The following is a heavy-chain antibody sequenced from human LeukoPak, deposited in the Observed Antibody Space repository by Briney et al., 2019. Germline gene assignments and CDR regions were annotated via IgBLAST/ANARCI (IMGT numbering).Heavy chain of an antibody. V-gene: IGHV3-21*01. J-gene: IGHJ3*02. D-gene: IGHD3-22*01. CDR2: ISSSSSYI. CDR1: GFTFSSYE. CDR3: ARDAEYDSSGLDAFDI. Sequence: PGGSLRLSCAASGFTFSSYEMNWVRQAPGKGLEWVSSISSSSSYIYYADSVKGRFTISRDNAKNSLYLQMNSLRAEDTAVYYCARDAEYDSSGLDAFDIWGQGTMVTVSS.